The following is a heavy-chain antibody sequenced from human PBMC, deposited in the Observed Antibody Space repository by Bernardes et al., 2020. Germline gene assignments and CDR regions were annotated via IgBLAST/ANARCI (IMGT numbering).Heavy chain of an antibody. Sequence: GGSLRLSCAASGFTFSSYWMHWVRQGPGKGLVWVSRINSDGSSTRYADSVKGRFTISRDNAKNTLYLQMNSLRAEDTAVYYCAREPPGIAAAGDYYYYGMDVWGQGTTVTVSS. V-gene: IGHV3-74*01. CDR2: INSDGSST. J-gene: IGHJ6*02. CDR1: GFTFSSYW. CDR3: AREPPGIAAAGDYYYYGMDV. D-gene: IGHD6-13*01.